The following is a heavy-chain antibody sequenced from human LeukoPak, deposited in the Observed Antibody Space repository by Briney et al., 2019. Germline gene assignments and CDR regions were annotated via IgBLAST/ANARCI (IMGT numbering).Heavy chain of an antibody. CDR3: AKGIGRTGSSGNLDFRRSVGWDAFDV. CDR1: GYTFTSYG. V-gene: IGHV1-18*01. J-gene: IGHJ3*01. CDR2: ISAYNGNT. D-gene: IGHD3-10*01. Sequence: ASVKVSCKASGYTFTSYGISWVRQAPGQGLEWMGWISAYNGNTNYAQKLQGRVTMTTDTSTSTAYMELRSLRSDDTAVYFCAKGIGRTGSSGNLDFRRSVGWDAFDVWGQGTLVTVSS.